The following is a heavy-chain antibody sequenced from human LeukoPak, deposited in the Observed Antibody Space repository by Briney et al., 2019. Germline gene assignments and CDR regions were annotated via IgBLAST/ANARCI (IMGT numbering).Heavy chain of an antibody. Sequence: ASVKVSCKASGYTFTSYYMHWVRQAPGQGLEWMGIINPSGGSTSYAQKFQGRVTITADESTSTAYMELSSLRSEDTAVYYCAIRHSGSYLLFDYWGRGTLVTVSS. CDR2: INPSGGST. D-gene: IGHD1-26*01. CDR3: AIRHSGSYLLFDY. CDR1: GYTFTSYY. V-gene: IGHV1-46*01. J-gene: IGHJ4*02.